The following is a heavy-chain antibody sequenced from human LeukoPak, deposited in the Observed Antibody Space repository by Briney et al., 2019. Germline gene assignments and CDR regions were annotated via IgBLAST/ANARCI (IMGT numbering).Heavy chain of an antibody. Sequence: SETLSLTCAVYGGSFSGCYWSWIRQPPGKGLEWIGEINHSGSTNYNPSLKSRVTISVDTSKNQFSLKLSSVTAADTAVYYCARPRLGGWRGPFDYWGQGTLVTVSS. CDR1: GGSFSGCY. D-gene: IGHD3-16*01. CDR2: INHSGST. CDR3: ARPRLGGWRGPFDY. V-gene: IGHV4-34*01. J-gene: IGHJ4*02.